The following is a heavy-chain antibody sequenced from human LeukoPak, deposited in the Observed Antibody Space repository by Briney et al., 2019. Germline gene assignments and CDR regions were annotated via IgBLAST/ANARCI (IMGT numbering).Heavy chain of an antibody. Sequence: GESLKISCQCSGYSFTSYWIGWVRQMPGKGIEWMGIIYPGDSDTRYSPSFQGQVTISADKSISTAYLQWSSLKASDTAMYHCARRIGLRSSDIWGQGTMVTVSS. D-gene: IGHD1-26*01. CDR2: IYPGDSDT. J-gene: IGHJ3*02. CDR3: ARRIGLRSSDI. V-gene: IGHV5-51*01. CDR1: GYSFTSYW.